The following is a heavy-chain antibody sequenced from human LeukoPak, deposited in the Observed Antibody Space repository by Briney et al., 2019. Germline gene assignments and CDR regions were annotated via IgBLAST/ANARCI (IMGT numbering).Heavy chain of an antibody. CDR3: ARHLEVRGIHYGMDV. Sequence: GESLEISCKGLGYSFTNYWIVWVRQLPGKGLEWMGVIYPGDSDTRYSPSLQGQVTISADKSISTAYLQWSSLKASDTAMYYCARHLEVRGIHYGMDVWGQGTTVTVSS. J-gene: IGHJ6*02. CDR1: GYSFTNYW. CDR2: IYPGDSDT. V-gene: IGHV5-51*01. D-gene: IGHD3-10*01.